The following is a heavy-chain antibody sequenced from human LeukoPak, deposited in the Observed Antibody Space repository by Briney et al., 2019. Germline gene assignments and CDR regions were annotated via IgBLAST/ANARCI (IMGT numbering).Heavy chain of an antibody. J-gene: IGHJ4*02. CDR1: GFTFSNYA. D-gene: IGHD4-23*01. V-gene: IGHV3-23*01. CDR2: ISGSGGTT. CDR3: ARDRGNSFDY. Sequence: GGSLRLSCAASGFTFSNYAMSWVRQAPGKGLEWVSAISGSGGTTYYADSVKGRFTISRDNAKNSLYLQMNSLRAEDTAVYYCARDRGNSFDYWGQGTLVTVSS.